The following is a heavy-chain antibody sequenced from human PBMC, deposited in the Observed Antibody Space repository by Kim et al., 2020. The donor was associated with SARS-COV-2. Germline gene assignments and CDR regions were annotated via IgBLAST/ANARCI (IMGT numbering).Heavy chain of an antibody. Sequence: ASVKVSCKASGYTFSAYYIQWVRQAPGQGLEYMGWINTDTGGANYAQKFKGRVILTRDTSITAAYMQLTSLRADDTAVFYCARDYGTYDDVGGAYFSDWG. CDR2: INTDTGGA. CDR3: ARDYGTYDDVGGAYFSD. V-gene: IGHV1-2*02. J-gene: IGHJ1*01. D-gene: IGHD2-21*01. CDR1: GYTFSAYY.